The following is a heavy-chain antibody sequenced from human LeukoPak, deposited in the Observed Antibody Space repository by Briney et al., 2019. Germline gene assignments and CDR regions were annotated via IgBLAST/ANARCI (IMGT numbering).Heavy chain of an antibody. Sequence: GGSQRLSCAASGFTFSSYSMNWVRQAPGKGLEWVSSISSGSSYIYYADSVKGRFTISRDNAKNSLYLQMNSLRAEDTAVYYCARDIVIAAAGFYYMDVWGKGTTVTVSS. CDR3: ARDIVIAAAGFYYMDV. V-gene: IGHV3-21*01. CDR2: ISSGSSYI. CDR1: GFTFSSYS. J-gene: IGHJ6*03. D-gene: IGHD6-13*01.